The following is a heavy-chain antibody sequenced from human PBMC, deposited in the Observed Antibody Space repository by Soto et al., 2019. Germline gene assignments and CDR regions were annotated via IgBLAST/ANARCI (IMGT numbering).Heavy chain of an antibody. J-gene: IGHJ3*02. V-gene: IGHV2-70*04. Sequence: SGPTLVNPTQTLTLTCTFSEFSFSTPGMRVNWIRQLPGKALEWLARIDWDDDKVYTTSLKTRLTISKDTSKNQVLLTMTNMDPVDTATYYGARSLGPLVGAPGGALDIWGQGTVVTVSS. CDR1: EFSFSTPGMR. CDR3: ARSLGPLVGAPGGALDI. D-gene: IGHD1-26*01. CDR2: IDWDDDK.